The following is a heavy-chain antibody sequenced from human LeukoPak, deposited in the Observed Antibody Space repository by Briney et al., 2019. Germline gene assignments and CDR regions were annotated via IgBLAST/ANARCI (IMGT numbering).Heavy chain of an antibody. CDR3: ARQSGYSYGYWFDY. V-gene: IGHV4-59*08. CDR1: GGSISTYY. Sequence: PSETLSLTCTVSGGSISTYYWSWIRQPPGKRLEWIGYIYYSGSTNYNPSLKSRVTISVDTSKNQFSLNLSSVTAADTAVYYCARQSGYSYGYWFDYWGQGTLVTVSS. D-gene: IGHD5-18*01. CDR2: IYYSGST. J-gene: IGHJ4*02.